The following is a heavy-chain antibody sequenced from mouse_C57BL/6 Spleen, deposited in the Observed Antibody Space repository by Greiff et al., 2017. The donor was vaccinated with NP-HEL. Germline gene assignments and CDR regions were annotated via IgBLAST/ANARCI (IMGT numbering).Heavy chain of an antibody. V-gene: IGHV14-4*01. J-gene: IGHJ3*01. CDR2: IDPENGDT. Sequence: VQLKQSGAELVRPGASVKLSCTASGFNIKDDYMHWVKQRPEQGLEWIGWIDPENGDTEYASKFQGKATITADTSSNTAYLQLSSLTSEDTAVYYCTIYYGNYEGFAYWGQGTLVTVSA. D-gene: IGHD2-1*01. CDR3: TIYYGNYEGFAY. CDR1: GFNIKDDY.